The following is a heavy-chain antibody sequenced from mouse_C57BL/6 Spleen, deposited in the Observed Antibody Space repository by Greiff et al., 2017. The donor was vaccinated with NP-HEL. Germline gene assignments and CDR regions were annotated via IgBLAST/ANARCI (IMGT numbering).Heavy chain of an antibody. Sequence: EVQVVESGGGLVKPGGSLKLSCAASGFTFSSYAMSWVRQTPEKRLEWVATISDGGSYTYYPDNVKGRFTISRDNAKNNLYLQMSHLKSEDTAMYYCARGGRYFDYWGQGTTLTVSS. CDR2: ISDGGSYT. J-gene: IGHJ2*01. CDR3: ARGGRYFDY. CDR1: GFTFSSYA. V-gene: IGHV5-4*01.